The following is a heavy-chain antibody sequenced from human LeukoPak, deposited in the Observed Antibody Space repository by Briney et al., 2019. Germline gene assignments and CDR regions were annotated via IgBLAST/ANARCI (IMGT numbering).Heavy chain of an antibody. CDR1: GGSISTHY. D-gene: IGHD5-18*01. Sequence: SETLSLTCTASGGSISTHYWSWFRQPPGKGLEWIGYVLDSERTKDNPSLKSRATLSADTSKNQLSLRLTSVTAADSAVYYCATIKRGSIFGYFDFWGQGVLVTVSS. V-gene: IGHV4-59*11. J-gene: IGHJ4*02. CDR2: VLDSERT. CDR3: ATIKRGSIFGYFDF.